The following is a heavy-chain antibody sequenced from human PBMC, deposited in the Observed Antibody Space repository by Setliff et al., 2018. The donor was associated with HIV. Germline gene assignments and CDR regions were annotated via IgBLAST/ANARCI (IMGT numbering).Heavy chain of an antibody. CDR1: GGSISSSSYY. D-gene: IGHD3-10*01. V-gene: IGHV4-39*06. Sequence: PSETLSLTCTVSGGSISSSSYYWGWIRQPPGKGLEWIGSSYYSGSTYYNPSLKSRVTKSVDTSKNQFPLKLSSVTAADTAVYYWSRVKSGSLGGYVDQWGQGTLVTVS. CDR3: SRVKSGSLGGYVDQ. J-gene: IGHJ5*02. CDR2: SYYSGST.